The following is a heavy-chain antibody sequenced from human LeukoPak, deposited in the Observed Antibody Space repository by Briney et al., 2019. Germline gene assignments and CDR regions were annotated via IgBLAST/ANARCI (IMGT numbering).Heavy chain of an antibody. CDR3: TTPAGIAAAGLFDY. J-gene: IGHJ4*02. V-gene: IGHV3-15*01. Sequence: GGSLRLSCAASGFTFSGCWMTWVRQAPGKGLEWVGRIKSKTDGGTTDYAAPVKGRFTISRDDSKNTLYLQMNSLKTEDTAVYYCTTPAGIAAAGLFDYWGQGTLVTVSS. CDR1: GFTFSGCW. D-gene: IGHD6-13*01. CDR2: IKSKTDGGTT.